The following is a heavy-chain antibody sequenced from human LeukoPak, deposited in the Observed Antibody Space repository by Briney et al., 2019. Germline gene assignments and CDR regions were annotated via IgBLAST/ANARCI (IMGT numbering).Heavy chain of an antibody. Sequence: GGSLRLSCAASGFTFDDYGMSWVRHAPGKGLEWVSGINWNGGSTGYADSVKGRFTISRDNAKNSLYLQMNSLRAEDTALYHCAREGSSGWYYFDYWGQGTLVAVSS. D-gene: IGHD6-19*01. J-gene: IGHJ4*02. CDR3: AREGSSGWYYFDY. CDR1: GFTFDDYG. V-gene: IGHV3-20*01. CDR2: INWNGGST.